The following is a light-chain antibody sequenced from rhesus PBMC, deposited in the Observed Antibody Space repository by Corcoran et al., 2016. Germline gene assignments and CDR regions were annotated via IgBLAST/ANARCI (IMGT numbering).Light chain of an antibody. CDR3: QQYSNWPLT. J-gene: IGKJ4*01. Sequence: EIVLTQSPATLSLSPGERATLSCRASQSVRSSLAWYQQNLGQAPRLLIYDASSRATGIPDRFRGRWSGTDFTLTISSLEPEDVGVYYCQQYSNWPLTFGVGTKVELK. V-gene: IGKV3-17*01. CDR1: QSVRSS. CDR2: DAS.